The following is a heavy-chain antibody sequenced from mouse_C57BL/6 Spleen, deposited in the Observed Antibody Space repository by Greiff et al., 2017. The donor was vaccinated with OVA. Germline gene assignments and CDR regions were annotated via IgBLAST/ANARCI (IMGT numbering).Heavy chain of an antibody. D-gene: IGHD1-1*01. CDR3: ARWDTTVVAYYFDY. Sequence: VQLQQSGAELARPGASVKLSCKASGYTFPSYGISWVKQRTGQGLEWIGEIYPRSGNTYYTEKFKGKATLHADKSASTAYMELRSLTSEDSAVYFCARWDTTVVAYYFDYWGQGTTLTVSS. CDR2: IYPRSGNT. CDR1: GYTFPSYG. J-gene: IGHJ2*01. V-gene: IGHV1-81*01.